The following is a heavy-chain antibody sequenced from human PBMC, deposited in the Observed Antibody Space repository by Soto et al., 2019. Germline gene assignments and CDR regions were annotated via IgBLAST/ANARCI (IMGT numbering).Heavy chain of an antibody. D-gene: IGHD5-18*01. CDR2: ISYDGSNK. CDR3: ARDPLWGTAMVLWYFDL. V-gene: IGHV3-30-3*01. J-gene: IGHJ2*01. CDR1: GFTFSSYA. Sequence: PGGSLRLSCAASGFTFSSYAMHWVRQAPGKGLEWVAVISYDGSNKYYAESVKGRFTISRDNSKNTLYLQMNSLRAEDTAVYYCARDPLWGTAMVLWYFDLWGRGTQVTVSS.